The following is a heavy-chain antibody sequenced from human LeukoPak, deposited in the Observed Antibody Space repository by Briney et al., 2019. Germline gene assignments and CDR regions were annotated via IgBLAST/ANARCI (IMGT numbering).Heavy chain of an antibody. CDR3: ARDQGYYES. J-gene: IGHJ4*02. V-gene: IGHV4-59*01. Sequence: SETLSLTCTVSGGSISSYYWSWIRQPPGKGLEWIGYIYYSGSTNYNPSLKSRVTISVDTSKNQFSLKLSSVTAADTAVYYCARDQGYYESWGQGTLVTVSS. CDR1: GGSISSYY. CDR2: IYYSGST. D-gene: IGHD3-22*01.